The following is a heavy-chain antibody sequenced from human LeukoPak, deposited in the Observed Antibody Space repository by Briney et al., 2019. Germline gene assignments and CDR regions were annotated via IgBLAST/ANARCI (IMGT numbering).Heavy chain of an antibody. CDR3: ATDGRGYSGYDWEV. V-gene: IGHV1-24*01. D-gene: IGHD5-12*01. Sequence: ASVKVSCKVSGYTLTELSMHWVRQAPGKGLEWMGGFDPEDGETIYAQKFQGRVTMTEDTSTDTAYMELSRLRSEDTAVYYCATDGRGYSGYDWEVWGQGTLVTVSS. CDR2: FDPEDGET. CDR1: GYTLTELS. J-gene: IGHJ4*02.